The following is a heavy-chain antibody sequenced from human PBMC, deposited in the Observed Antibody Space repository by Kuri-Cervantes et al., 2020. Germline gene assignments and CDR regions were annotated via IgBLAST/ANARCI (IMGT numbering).Heavy chain of an antibody. V-gene: IGHV3-20*04. CDR1: GFTFDDYG. CDR2: INWNGGST. D-gene: IGHD3-16*02. CDR3: ARNLGTDYDYVWGSYRSPYYFDY. Sequence: GGSLRLSCAGSGFTFDDYGMSWVRQVPGKGLEWVSGINWNGGSTGYADSVKGRFTISRDDAKNSLYLQMNSLRAEDTALYYCARNLGTDYDYVWGSYRSPYYFDYWGQGTLVTVSS. J-gene: IGHJ4*02.